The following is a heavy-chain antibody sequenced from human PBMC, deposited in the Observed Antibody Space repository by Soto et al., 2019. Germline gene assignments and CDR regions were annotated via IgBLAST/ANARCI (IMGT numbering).Heavy chain of an antibody. CDR2: ISSSGSTI. CDR1: GFTFSDYY. J-gene: IGHJ3*02. D-gene: IGHD6-13*01. Sequence: GGSLRLSCAASGFTFSDYYMSWIRQAPGKGLEWVSYISSSGSTIYYADSVKGRFTISRDNTKNSLYLQMNSLRAEDTAVYYCARESGYSSSWYAFDIWGQGTMVTVSS. CDR3: ARESGYSSSWYAFDI. V-gene: IGHV3-11*01.